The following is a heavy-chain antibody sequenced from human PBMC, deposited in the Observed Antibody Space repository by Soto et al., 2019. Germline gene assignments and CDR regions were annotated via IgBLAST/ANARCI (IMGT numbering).Heavy chain of an antibody. V-gene: IGHV3-7*05. CDR3: ARGLRITMVRGVIRNFDY. J-gene: IGHJ4*02. CDR1: GFTFSSYW. D-gene: IGHD3-10*01. Sequence: PGGSLRLSCAASGFTFSSYWMSWVRQAPGKGLEWVANIKQDGSEKYYVDSVKGRFTISRDNAKNSLYLQMNSLRAEDTALYYCARGLRITMVRGVIRNFDYWGQGTLVTVSS. CDR2: IKQDGSEK.